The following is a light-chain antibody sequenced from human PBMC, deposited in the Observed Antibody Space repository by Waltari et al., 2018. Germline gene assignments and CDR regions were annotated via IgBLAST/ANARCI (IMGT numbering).Light chain of an antibody. Sequence: AIQMTQSPSSLSASIGDRVTITCRATQDIGIDLGWYQQRPGKAPDLLVYPASTLHAGVPSRFSGSGSGTEFTLTISSLQPDDFATYYCLQDFNYPLTFGGGTRLE. CDR3: LQDFNYPLT. J-gene: IGKJ4*01. V-gene: IGKV1-6*02. CDR2: PAS. CDR1: QDIGID.